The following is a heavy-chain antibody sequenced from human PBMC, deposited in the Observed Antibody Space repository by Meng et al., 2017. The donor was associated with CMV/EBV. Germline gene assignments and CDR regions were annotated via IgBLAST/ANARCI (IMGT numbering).Heavy chain of an antibody. V-gene: IGHV1-8*03. Sequence: ASVKVSCKASGYTFTSYDINWVRQATGQGLEWMGWMNPNSGNTGYAQKFQGRVTITRNTSISTAYMELSSPRSEDTAVYYCARGSYYDFWSGPRRFDPWGQGTLVTVSS. CDR3: ARGSYYDFWSGPRRFDP. D-gene: IGHD3-3*01. CDR1: GYTFTSYD. CDR2: MNPNSGNT. J-gene: IGHJ5*02.